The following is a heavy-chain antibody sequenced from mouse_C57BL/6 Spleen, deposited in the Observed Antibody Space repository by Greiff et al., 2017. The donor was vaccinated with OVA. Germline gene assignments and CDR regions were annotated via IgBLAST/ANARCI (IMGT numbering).Heavy chain of an antibody. CDR1: GYAFSSSW. Sequence: QVQLKESGPELVKPGASVKISCKASGYAFSSSWMNWVKQRPGKGLEWIGRIYPGDGDTNYNGKFKGKATLTADKSSSTAYMQLSSLTSEDSAVYFCARRWEVDYLDYWGQGTTLTVSS. J-gene: IGHJ2*01. D-gene: IGHD1-1*02. CDR2: IYPGDGDT. V-gene: IGHV1-82*01. CDR3: ARRWEVDYLDY.